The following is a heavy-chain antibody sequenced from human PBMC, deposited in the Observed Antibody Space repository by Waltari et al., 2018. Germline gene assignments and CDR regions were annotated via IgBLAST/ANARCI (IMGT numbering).Heavy chain of an antibody. CDR1: GGTLGRYA. CDR3: ARSLHYGAYFDY. D-gene: IGHD4-17*01. J-gene: IGHJ4*02. Sequence: QVQLAQSGAELNKPGSPVKNSCKPCGGTLGRYAVSCVRQARGQGLEWMGGIIPIFGTANYAQKFQGRVTITTDESTSTAYMELSSLRSEDTAVYYCARSLHYGAYFDYWGQGTLVTVSS. CDR2: IIPIFGTA. V-gene: IGHV1-69*05.